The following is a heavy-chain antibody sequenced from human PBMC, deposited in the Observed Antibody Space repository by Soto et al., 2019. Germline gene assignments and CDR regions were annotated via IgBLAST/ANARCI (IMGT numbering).Heavy chain of an antibody. J-gene: IGHJ4*02. Sequence: QITLKESGPTLVKPTQTLTLTCTFSGFSLSTSGVGVGWIRQPPGNALEWLALIHWDDDKPYSPSLKSRLTITKDTSQNQVVLTMTNMDPVDTATYYGAHRRKPDYCSSWYPPYFDYWGQGTLVTVSS. V-gene: IGHV2-5*02. CDR2: IHWDDDK. D-gene: IGHD6-13*01. CDR3: AHRRKPDYCSSWYPPYFDY. CDR1: GFSLSTSGVG.